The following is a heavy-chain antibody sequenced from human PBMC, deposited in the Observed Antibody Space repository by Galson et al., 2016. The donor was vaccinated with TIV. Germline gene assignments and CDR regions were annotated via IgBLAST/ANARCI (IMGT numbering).Heavy chain of an antibody. D-gene: IGHD5-18*01. V-gene: IGHV4-59*08. CDR3: ARLDTALDY. J-gene: IGHJ4*02. Sequence: ETLSLTCTVSGGSISNYYWSWIRQPPGKGLEWIGYIYYSGSTSYNPSLKSRVTILLDTPKSQFSLKLNSVTAADTAVYYCARLDTALDYWGQGTLVTVSS. CDR1: GGSISNYY. CDR2: IYYSGST.